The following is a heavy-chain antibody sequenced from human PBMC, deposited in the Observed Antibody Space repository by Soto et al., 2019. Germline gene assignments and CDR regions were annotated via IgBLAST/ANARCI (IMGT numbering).Heavy chain of an antibody. V-gene: IGHV1-18*01. D-gene: IGHD2-2*01. CDR2: ISAYNGNS. CDR3: ARIADCSTTSCSFPSRFHVRGYYYYYGLDV. J-gene: IGHJ6*02. Sequence: ASVKVSCKASGYTITSYGISWVRQAPGQGLEWVGWISAYNGNSNYAQKYQGRVTMTTDTSTSTAYMELSSLRSDDTAVYYCARIADCSTTSCSFPSRFHVRGYYYYYGLDVWGQGTTVTVSS. CDR1: GYTITSYG.